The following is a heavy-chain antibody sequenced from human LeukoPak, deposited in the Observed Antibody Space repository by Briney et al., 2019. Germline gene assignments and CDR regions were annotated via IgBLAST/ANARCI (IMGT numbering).Heavy chain of an antibody. CDR2: INSGSTTI. CDR3: ARDRHSTGWYYFDY. D-gene: IGHD6-19*01. V-gene: IGHV3-48*02. J-gene: IGHJ4*02. Sequence: GGSLRLSCAASGLTFSRYSMNWVRQTPGKGLEWVSYINSGSTTIYYADSVKGRFTISRDSAKNSLYLQMNSLRDEDTAVYYCARDRHSTGWYYFDYWGQGTLVTVSS. CDR1: GLTFSRYS.